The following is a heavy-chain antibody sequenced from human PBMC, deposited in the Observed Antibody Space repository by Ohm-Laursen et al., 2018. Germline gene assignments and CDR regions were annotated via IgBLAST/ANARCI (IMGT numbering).Heavy chain of an antibody. CDR3: ARVLTGGYYFDY. V-gene: IGHV4-59*01. Sequence: GTLSLTCTVSGGSISSYYWSWIRQPPGKGLEWIGYIYYSGSTNYNPSLKSRVTISVDTSKNQFSLKLSSVTAADTAVYYCARVLTGGYYFDYWGQGTLVTVSS. J-gene: IGHJ4*02. CDR1: GGSISSYY. CDR2: IYYSGST. D-gene: IGHD1-20*01.